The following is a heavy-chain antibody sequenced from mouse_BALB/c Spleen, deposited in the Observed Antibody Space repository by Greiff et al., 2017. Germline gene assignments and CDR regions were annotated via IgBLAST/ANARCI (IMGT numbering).Heavy chain of an antibody. CDR2: IWSGGST. Sequence: QVQLKESGPGLVQPSQSLSITCTVSGFSLTSYGVHWVRQSPGKGLEWLGVIWSGGSTDYNAAFISRLSISKDNSKSQVFFKMNSLQADDTAIYYCVRNDGYWGQGTTLTVSS. J-gene: IGHJ2*01. CDR3: VRNDGY. CDR1: GFSLTSYG. V-gene: IGHV2-2-2*01.